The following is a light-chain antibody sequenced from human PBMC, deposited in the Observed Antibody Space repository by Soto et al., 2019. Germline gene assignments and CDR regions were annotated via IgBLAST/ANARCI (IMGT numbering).Light chain of an antibody. CDR3: QQYVSTPLT. CDR1: QNVLYSSNNKNY. CDR2: WAS. J-gene: IGKJ3*01. V-gene: IGKV4-1*01. Sequence: DIVMTQSPDSLSVSLGERATINCKSSQNVLYSSNNKNYLAWYQQKPGQPPKLLIYWASTRQSGVPDRFSGSGSGTDFSLTISSLQAADVAVYYCQQYVSTPLTFGPGTKVDI.